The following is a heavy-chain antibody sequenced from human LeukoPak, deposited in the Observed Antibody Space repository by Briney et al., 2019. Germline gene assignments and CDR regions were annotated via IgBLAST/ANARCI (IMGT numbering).Heavy chain of an antibody. CDR1: GYTFTGYY. V-gene: IGHV1-2*02. J-gene: IGHJ4*02. CDR3: ARLYSGCDGYFDY. D-gene: IGHD5-12*01. CDR2: INPNSGGT. Sequence: ASVKVSCKASGYTFTGYYMHWVRQAPGQGLEWMGWINPNSGGTNYAQKFQGRVTMTRDTSISTAYMELSRLRSDDTAVYYCARLYSGCDGYFDYWGQGTLVTVSS.